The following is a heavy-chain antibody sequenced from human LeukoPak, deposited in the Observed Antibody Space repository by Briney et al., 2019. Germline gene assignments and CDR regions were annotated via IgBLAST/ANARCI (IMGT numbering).Heavy chain of an antibody. D-gene: IGHD1-26*01. V-gene: IGHV4-34*01. J-gene: IGHJ4*02. CDR2: INHRGST. CDR3: ARDQSGSYIFDY. CDR1: GGSFRGYY. Sequence: SETLSLTCAVYGGSFRGYYWSWIRQPPGKGLEWIGEINHRGSTKYNPSLKSRVTISVHTSKNQFSLKLSSVTAADTAVYYCARDQSGSYIFDYWGQGTLVTVSS.